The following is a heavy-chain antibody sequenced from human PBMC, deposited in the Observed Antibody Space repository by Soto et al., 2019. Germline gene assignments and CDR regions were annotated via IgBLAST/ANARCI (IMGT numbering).Heavy chain of an antibody. CDR2: SNPHSGST. CDR1: GYSFTDDY. J-gene: IGHJ6*02. D-gene: IGHD2-21*02. Sequence: ASVTVSCKTSGYSFTDDYLHGVRQAPGQGLEWVGWSNPHSGSTNFAQKFLGRVSMTRDTSISTAYMELFSLTSDDTAIYYCARAVYCGDDCYTYGMDVWGQGTTVTVSS. V-gene: IGHV1-2*02. CDR3: ARAVYCGDDCYTYGMDV.